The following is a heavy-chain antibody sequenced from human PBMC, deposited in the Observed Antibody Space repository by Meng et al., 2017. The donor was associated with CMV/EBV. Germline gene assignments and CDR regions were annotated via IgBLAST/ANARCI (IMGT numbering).Heavy chain of an antibody. Sequence: QVQRVQSVAEVKKPGASVKVSCKASVYTLTSYGISGVRQASGRGLEWMGWTSAYNCNTNYAQKLQWRVTMTTDTSTSTAYMELRSLSADDTSVNYGARGGASSFYDLIDHWGQGTLVTVSS. CDR3: ARGGASSFYDLIDH. V-gene: IGHV1-18*01. D-gene: IGHD5/OR15-5a*01. CDR1: VYTLTSYG. CDR2: TSAYNCNT. J-gene: IGHJ5*02.